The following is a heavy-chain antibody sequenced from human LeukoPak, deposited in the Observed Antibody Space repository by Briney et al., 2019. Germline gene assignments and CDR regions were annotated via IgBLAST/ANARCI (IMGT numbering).Heavy chain of an antibody. Sequence: SETLSLTCTVSGGSISSYYWSWIRQPAGKGLEWIGRIYTSGSTNYNPSLKSRVTMSVDTSKSQFYLKLSSVPAADTAVYYCARVSSRRLPPSYSYDRRNYFDYWGQGTLVTVSS. V-gene: IGHV4-4*07. CDR1: GGSISSYY. CDR3: ARVSSRRLPPSYSYDRRNYFDY. CDR2: IYTSGST. J-gene: IGHJ4*02. D-gene: IGHD3-22*01.